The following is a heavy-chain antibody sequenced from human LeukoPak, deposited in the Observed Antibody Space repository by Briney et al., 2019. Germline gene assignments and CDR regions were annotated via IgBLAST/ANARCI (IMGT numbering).Heavy chain of an antibody. J-gene: IGHJ6*02. CDR3: TLGCDGPYYYGMDV. D-gene: IGHD2-8*01. V-gene: IGHV3-73*01. Sequence: GGSLRLSCAASGFTFSGSAMHWGRHASGKGREWVGRIRSKANSYATAYAASVKGRFTISRDDSKNTAYLQMNSLKTEDTAVYYCTLGCDGPYYYGMDVWGQGTTVTVSS. CDR1: GFTFSGSA. CDR2: IRSKANSYAT.